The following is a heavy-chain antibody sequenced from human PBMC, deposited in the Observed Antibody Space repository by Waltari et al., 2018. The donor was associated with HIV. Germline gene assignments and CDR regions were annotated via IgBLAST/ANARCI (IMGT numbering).Heavy chain of an antibody. CDR3: ARSRHGVVLRSLEWLLPGFDS. D-gene: IGHD3-3*01. CDR2: INAGNGDT. J-gene: IGHJ5*01. Sequence: QVHLVQSGAEVKKPGASVTVSCKASGYTFTSYVMHWLRHAPGQRLEWMGWINAGNGDTKYSQRFQGRVTITRDRSASTAYMELSSLRSEDTAVHYCARSRHGVVLRSLEWLLPGFDSWGQGTLVTVSS. CDR1: GYTFTSYV. V-gene: IGHV1-3*01.